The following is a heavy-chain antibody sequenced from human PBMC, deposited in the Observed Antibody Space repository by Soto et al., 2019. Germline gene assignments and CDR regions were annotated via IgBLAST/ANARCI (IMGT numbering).Heavy chain of an antibody. V-gene: IGHV3-30*14. CDR3: ARSSAYYPIFDY. D-gene: IGHD3-22*01. Sequence: GGSLRLSCAASRFTFSSYAIHWVRQAPGKGLEWVAVISNTGNSEHYADSVKGRFTISRDNSKNTLYLQMNSLRAEDTAVYYCARSSAYYPIFDYWGQGTLVTSPQ. CDR2: ISNTGNSE. J-gene: IGHJ4*02. CDR1: RFTFSSYA.